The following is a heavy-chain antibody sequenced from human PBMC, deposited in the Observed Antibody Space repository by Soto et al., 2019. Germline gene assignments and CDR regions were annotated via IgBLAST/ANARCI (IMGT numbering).Heavy chain of an antibody. CDR1: GGSISSYY. J-gene: IGHJ5*02. V-gene: IGHV4-59*01. D-gene: IGHD3-22*01. CDR3: AREGYYDSSGEGPWFDP. CDR2: IYYSGST. Sequence: PSETLSLTCTVSGGSISSYYWSWIRQPPGKGLEWIGYIYYSGSTNYNPSLKSRVTISVDTSKNQFSLKLSSVTAADTAVYYCAREGYYDSSGEGPWFDPWGQGTLVTVSS.